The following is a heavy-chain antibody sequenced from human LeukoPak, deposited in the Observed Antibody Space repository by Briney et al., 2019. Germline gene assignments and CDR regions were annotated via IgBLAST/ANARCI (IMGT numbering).Heavy chain of an antibody. CDR2: IYYSGST. CDR3: ARGTTYYYGSGSYLDY. CDR1: GGSISSGFYY. D-gene: IGHD3-10*01. Sequence: SETLSLTCTVSGGSISSGFYYWSWIRQHPGKGLEWIGYIYYSGSTYYNPSLKSRVTISVDTSKNQFSLKLSSVTAADTAVYYCARGTTYYYGSGSYLDYWGQGTLVTVSS. V-gene: IGHV4-61*01. J-gene: IGHJ4*02.